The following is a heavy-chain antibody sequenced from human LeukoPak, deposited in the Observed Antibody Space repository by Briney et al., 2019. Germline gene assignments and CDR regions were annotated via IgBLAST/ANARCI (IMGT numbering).Heavy chain of an antibody. CDR1: GFTFSNYW. D-gene: IGHD6-13*01. V-gene: IGHV3-7*01. CDR2: TKQDGSEK. CDR3: ARDGPWPYSSSWSDY. Sequence: GGSLRLSCAASGFTFSNYWMSWVRQAPGKGLEWVANTKQDGSEKYYVDSVKGRFTISRDNAKNSLYLQMNSLRAEDTAVYYCARDGPWPYSSSWSDYWGQGTLVTVSS. J-gene: IGHJ4*02.